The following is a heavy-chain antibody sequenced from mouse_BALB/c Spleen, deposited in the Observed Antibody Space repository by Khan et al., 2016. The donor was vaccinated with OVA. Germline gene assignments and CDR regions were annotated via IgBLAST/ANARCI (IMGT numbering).Heavy chain of an antibody. V-gene: IGHV1-7*01. CDR3: ARRGLRWDFDY. CDR2: INPGTGYT. Sequence: VQLKESGAELAKPGASVKMSCKASGYTFINYWILWVKQRPGQGLEWIGYINPGTGYTEYNQNFKDKATLTADKSSSTAYMQLSSLTSEDSAVYYGARRGLRWDFDYWGQGTTLTVSS. J-gene: IGHJ2*01. D-gene: IGHD1-1*01. CDR1: GYTFINYW.